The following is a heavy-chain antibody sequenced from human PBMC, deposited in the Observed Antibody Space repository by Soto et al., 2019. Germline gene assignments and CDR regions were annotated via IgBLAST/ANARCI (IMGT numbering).Heavy chain of an antibody. J-gene: IGHJ4*02. CDR1: GFTFSSYT. Sequence: GGSLRLSCAASGFTFSSYTMNWVRQAPGKGLEWVSHISSGSSTIDYADSVKGRFTISRDNAKNSLYLQMNSLRDEDTAVYYCARGRSDYDFWSGYSDYWGQGTLVTV. V-gene: IGHV3-48*02. CDR2: ISSGSSTI. D-gene: IGHD3-3*01. CDR3: ARGRSDYDFWSGYSDY.